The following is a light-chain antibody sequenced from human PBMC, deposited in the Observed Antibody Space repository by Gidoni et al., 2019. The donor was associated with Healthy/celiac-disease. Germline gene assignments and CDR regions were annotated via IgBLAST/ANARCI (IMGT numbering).Light chain of an antibody. CDR2: DVT. V-gene: IGLV2-14*01. Sequence: QSALTQPASVSGSPGQSITISCTGTSSDVGGYNYVSWYQQLPGKAPKLMIYDVTNRPSGVSNRFSGSKSGNTASLTISGLQVEDEADYYCSSYTSSSTYVFGTGTKVTVV. CDR1: SSDVGGYNY. J-gene: IGLJ1*01. CDR3: SSYTSSSTYV.